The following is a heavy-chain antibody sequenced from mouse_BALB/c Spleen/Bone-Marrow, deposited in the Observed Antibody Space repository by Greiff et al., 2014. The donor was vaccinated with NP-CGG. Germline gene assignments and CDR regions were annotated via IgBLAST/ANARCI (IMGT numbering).Heavy chain of an antibody. D-gene: IGHD2-1*01. CDR2: INSNGGST. CDR1: GFTFSNYG. J-gene: IGHJ2*01. CDR3: VRGNYGNYVDYFDF. V-gene: IGHV5-6-3*01. Sequence: EVHLVESGGGLVQPGGSLKLSCAASGFTFSNYGMSWVRQTPDKRLELVATINSNGGSTYYPDSVKGRFTISRDTAKNTLYLQRSSLKSEETAMYYCVRGNYGNYVDYFDFWGQGTTLTVSS.